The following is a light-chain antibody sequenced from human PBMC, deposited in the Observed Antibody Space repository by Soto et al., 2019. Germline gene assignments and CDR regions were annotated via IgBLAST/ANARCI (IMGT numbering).Light chain of an antibody. J-gene: IGKJ4*01. Sequence: DIQLTQSPSFLSASVGDRVTITCRASQGISSYLAWYQQKPGKAPKLLIYAASTLQSGVPSRFTGRGSVTKLSLPISSLQPEDFAKYYYQQLISYPFFGGGTKVEIK. CDR2: AAS. CDR1: QGISSY. V-gene: IGKV1-9*01. CDR3: QQLISYPF.